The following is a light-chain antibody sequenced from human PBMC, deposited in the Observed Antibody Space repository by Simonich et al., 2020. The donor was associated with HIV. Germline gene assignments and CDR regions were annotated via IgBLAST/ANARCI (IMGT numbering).Light chain of an antibody. V-gene: IGKV1-39*01. CDR1: QSIITY. J-gene: IGKJ3*01. Sequence: DIQMTQSPSSLSASVSNRVNITCRATQSIITYLNWYQQKPGKAPKLLIYAASSLQSGVPSRFSGIGSGTDFILTISSLQPEDFATYYCQQSFSTPFTFGPGTKVDIK. CDR3: QQSFSTPFT. CDR2: AAS.